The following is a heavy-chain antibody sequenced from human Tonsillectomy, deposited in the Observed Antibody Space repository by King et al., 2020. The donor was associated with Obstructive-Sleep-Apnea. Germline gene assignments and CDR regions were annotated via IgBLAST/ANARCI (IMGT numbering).Heavy chain of an antibody. CDR3: ARDLTMGYYYGSGTPPAFDI. CDR2: ISSSGSTI. V-gene: IGHV3-11*01. D-gene: IGHD3-10*01. Sequence: VQLVESGGGLVKPGGSLRLSCAASGFTFSDYYMSWIRQAPGKGLEWVSYISSSGSTIYYADSVKGRFTISRDNAKNSLYLQMNSLRAEDTAVYYCARDLTMGYYYGSGTPPAFDIWGQGTMVTVSS. CDR1: GFTFSDYY. J-gene: IGHJ3*02.